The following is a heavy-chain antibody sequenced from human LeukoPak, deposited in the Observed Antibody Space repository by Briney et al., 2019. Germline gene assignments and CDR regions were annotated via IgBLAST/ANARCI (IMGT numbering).Heavy chain of an antibody. Sequence: GSLRLSCAASGFTFSSYAIHWVRRAPGKGLEWVAIISYDVSTKYGDSVKGRFTISRDNSKNTVYLQMNSLRVEDTAIYYCARYYVGALDWWGQGSQVTVSS. D-gene: IGHD1-26*01. CDR1: GFTFSSYA. CDR3: ARYYVGALDW. CDR2: ISYDVSTK. J-gene: IGHJ4*02. V-gene: IGHV3-30*03.